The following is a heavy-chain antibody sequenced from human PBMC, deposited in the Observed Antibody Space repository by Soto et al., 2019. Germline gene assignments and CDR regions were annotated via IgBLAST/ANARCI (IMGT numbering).Heavy chain of an antibody. CDR1: GDSISSGGLS. V-gene: IGHV4-30-2*06. CDR3: GRGKRSKTASACKGWFEP. Sequence: QLQLQESGSGLLKPSQTLSLNCSVSGDSISSGGLSWNWLRQSPGRGLEWIGYIYYPGLTYYNPSLKSRVSMSPDNFENQVSQSPVSVAAADSAVYLCGRGKRSKTASACKGWFEPWGPGTLVTVSS. J-gene: IGHJ5*02. CDR2: IYYPGLT.